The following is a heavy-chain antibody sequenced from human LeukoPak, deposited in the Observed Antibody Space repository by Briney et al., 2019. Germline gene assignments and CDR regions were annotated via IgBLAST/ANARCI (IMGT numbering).Heavy chain of an antibody. CDR3: ARDRVAVAGRVDY. V-gene: IGHV1-2*02. CDR1: GYTFTGYY. CDR2: INPNSGGT. Sequence: TSVKVSCKASGYTFTGYYMHWVRQAPGQGLEWMGWINPNSGGTNYAQKFQGRVTMTRDTSISTAYMELSRLRSDDTAVYYCARDRVAVAGRVDYWGQGTLVTVSS. D-gene: IGHD6-19*01. J-gene: IGHJ4*02.